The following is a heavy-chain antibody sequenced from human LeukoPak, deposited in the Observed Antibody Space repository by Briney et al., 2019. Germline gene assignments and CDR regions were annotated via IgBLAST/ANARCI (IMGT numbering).Heavy chain of an antibody. J-gene: IGHJ4*02. CDR3: ARGLTGANGDS. CDR2: IYYSGST. Sequence: SETLSLTCTVSGGSISSYYWSWIRQPPGKGLEWIGYIYYSGSTNYNPSLKSRVTISVDTSKNQFSLKLSSVTAADTAVYYCARGLTGANGDSWGQGTLVTVSS. V-gene: IGHV4-59*12. D-gene: IGHD1-26*01. CDR1: GGSISSYY.